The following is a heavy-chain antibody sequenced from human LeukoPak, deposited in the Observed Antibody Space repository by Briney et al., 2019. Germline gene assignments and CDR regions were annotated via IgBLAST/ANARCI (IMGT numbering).Heavy chain of an antibody. D-gene: IGHD1-1*01. CDR3: ASGVRGTTASFDS. V-gene: IGHV6-1*01. J-gene: IGHJ4*02. Sequence: SQTLSLTCPIPGDSVSSNSGAWNWIRQSPSRALDWLGRTYYRYKWYNDYAVSVTSRLPITPDTSKTQFSLHLNSVTPADTAVYYCASGVRGTTASFDSWGQGTLVTVSS. CDR2: TYYRYKWYN. CDR1: GDSVSSNSGA.